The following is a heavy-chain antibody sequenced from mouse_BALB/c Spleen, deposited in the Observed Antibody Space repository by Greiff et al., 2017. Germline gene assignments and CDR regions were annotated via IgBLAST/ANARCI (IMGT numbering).Heavy chain of an antibody. D-gene: IGHD1-2*01. CDR2: IDPETGGT. CDR3: AYGYSYAMDY. Sequence: QVQLQQSGAELVRPGASVTLSCKASGYTFTDYEMHWVKQTPVHGLEWIGAIDPETGGTAYNQKFKGKATLTADKSSSTAYMELRSLTSEDSAVYYCAYGYSYAMDYWGQGTSVTVSS. J-gene: IGHJ4*01. CDR1: GYTFTDYE. V-gene: IGHV1-15*01.